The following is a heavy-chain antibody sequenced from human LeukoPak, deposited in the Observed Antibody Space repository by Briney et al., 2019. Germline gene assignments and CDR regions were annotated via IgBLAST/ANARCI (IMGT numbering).Heavy chain of an antibody. V-gene: IGHV4-59*12. Sequence: SETLSLTCTVSGGSISSYYWSWTRQPPGKGLEWIGYIYYSGSTNYNPSLKSRVTISVDTSKNQFSLKLSSVTAADTAVYYCARSISGGSYGIAFDIWGQGTMVTVSS. CDR1: GGSISSYY. CDR3: ARSISGGSYGIAFDI. D-gene: IGHD1-26*01. J-gene: IGHJ3*02. CDR2: IYYSGST.